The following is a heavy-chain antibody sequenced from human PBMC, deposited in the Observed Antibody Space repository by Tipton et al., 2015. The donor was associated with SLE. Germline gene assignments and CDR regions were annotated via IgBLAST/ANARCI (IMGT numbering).Heavy chain of an antibody. CDR2: VFDTGYT. Sequence: TLSLTCTVSGGFIRSYYWAWIRQPPGKRLEWIGSVFDTGYTAYNPSLEGRMSISVDTSNNEFSLKLSSVTAADTAVYFCARQDLGRAATLTFDIWGLGTLVTVSS. D-gene: IGHD6-25*01. CDR1: GGFIRSYY. CDR3: ARQDLGRAATLTFDI. V-gene: IGHV4-39*01. J-gene: IGHJ4*02.